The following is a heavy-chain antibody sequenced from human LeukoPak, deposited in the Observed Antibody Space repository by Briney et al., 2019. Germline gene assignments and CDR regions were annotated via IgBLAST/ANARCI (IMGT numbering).Heavy chain of an antibody. CDR1: GFTVTNNY. D-gene: IGHD2-2*02. J-gene: IGHJ3*02. Sequence: GGSLRLACAASGFTVTNNYMSWVRQAPGKGLEGVSFIYAGGNTYYADSVKGRFTISRDSSKNTLYFQMDSLRAEDTAVYYCASRHSTNWYTHDAFDIWGQGTRVTVSS. V-gene: IGHV3-53*01. CDR3: ASRHSTNWYTHDAFDI. CDR2: IYAGGNT.